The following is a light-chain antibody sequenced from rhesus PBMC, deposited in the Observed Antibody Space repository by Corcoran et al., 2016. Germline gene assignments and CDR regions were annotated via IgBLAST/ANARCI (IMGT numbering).Light chain of an antibody. J-gene: IGKJ2*01. CDR3: VQAIAFPYS. CDR1: QSLLHSNGNTY. V-gene: IGKV2-72*01. Sequence: DIVMTQTPLSLPITPGEPASISCRSSQSLLHSNGNTYLHWSLQKPGQCPQLLIYGGSNRASGVPDRFSGSGSGTDFTLKISKVEAEDVGVYYCVQAIAFPYSFGQGTKVEIK. CDR2: GGS.